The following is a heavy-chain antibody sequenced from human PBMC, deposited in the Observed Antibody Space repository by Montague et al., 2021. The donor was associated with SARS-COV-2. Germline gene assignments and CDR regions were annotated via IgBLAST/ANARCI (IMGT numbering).Heavy chain of an antibody. CDR3: TSGREGNYNVMDV. V-gene: IGHV6-1*01. CDR2: PYYRSKWYN. Sequence: CAISGDSVASISASWDGLRQAPSSGLDLLGRPYYRSKWYNDYAVXVRGRVTINPDASKNQFSLQLNSVTPEDTAIYYCTSGREGNYNVMDVWGQGTTVTVSS. CDR1: GDSVASISAS. D-gene: IGHD1-1*01. J-gene: IGHJ6*02.